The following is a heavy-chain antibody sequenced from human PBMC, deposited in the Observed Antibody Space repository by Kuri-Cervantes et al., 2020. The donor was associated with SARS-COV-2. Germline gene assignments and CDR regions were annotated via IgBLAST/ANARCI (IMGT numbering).Heavy chain of an antibody. CDR3: ARGGRNQYRYCSSTSCYMGDAFDI. CDR1: GFTFSSYG. Sequence: LSLTCAASGFTFSSYGMHWVRQAPGKGLEWVAVISYDGSNKYYADSVKGRFTISRDNSKNTLYLQMNSLRAEDTAVYYCARGGRNQYRYCSSTSCYMGDAFDIWGQGTMVTVSS. J-gene: IGHJ3*02. D-gene: IGHD2-2*02. CDR2: ISYDGSNK. V-gene: IGHV3-30*03.